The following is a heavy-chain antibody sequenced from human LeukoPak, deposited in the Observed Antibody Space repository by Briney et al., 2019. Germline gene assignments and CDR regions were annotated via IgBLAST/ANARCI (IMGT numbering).Heavy chain of an antibody. V-gene: IGHV3-48*04. CDR2: ISSSGSTI. D-gene: IGHD3-10*01. CDR3: ASPAGGSGSYYYYYGMDV. Sequence: GGSLRLSCAASGFTFSSYAMHWVRQAPGKGLEWVSYISSSGSTIYYADSVKGRFTISRDNAKNSLYLQMNSLRAEDTAVYYCASPAGGSGSYYYYYGMDVWGQGTTVTVSS. CDR1: GFTFSSYA. J-gene: IGHJ6*02.